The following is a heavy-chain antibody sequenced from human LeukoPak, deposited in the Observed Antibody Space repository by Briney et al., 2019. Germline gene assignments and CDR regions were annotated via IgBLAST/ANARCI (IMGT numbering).Heavy chain of an antibody. V-gene: IGHV3-74*01. Sequence: PGGSLRLSCAASEFTFSGYWMHWVRQAPRKGLVWVSRIKSDGSATTYADSVKGRFAISRDNAKNTLYLQMNSLRVEDTAVYYCARGDRFDPWGQGTLVTVSS. CDR2: IKSDGSAT. CDR1: EFTFSGYW. J-gene: IGHJ5*02. D-gene: IGHD2-21*02. CDR3: ARGDRFDP.